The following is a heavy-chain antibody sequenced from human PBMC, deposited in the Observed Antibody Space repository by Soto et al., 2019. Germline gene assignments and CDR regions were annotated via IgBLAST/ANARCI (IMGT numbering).Heavy chain of an antibody. CDR2: INPNSGGT. CDR3: ARDSVSQDVYGMDF. Sequence: ASVKVSCKASGYTFTGYYMHWVRQAPGQGLEWMGWINPNSGGTNYAQKFQGWVTMTRDTSISTAYMELSRLRSDDTAVYYCARDSVSQDVYGMDFWAQGTKVTVS. V-gene: IGHV1-2*04. J-gene: IGHJ6*02. CDR1: GYTFTGYY. D-gene: IGHD2-15*01.